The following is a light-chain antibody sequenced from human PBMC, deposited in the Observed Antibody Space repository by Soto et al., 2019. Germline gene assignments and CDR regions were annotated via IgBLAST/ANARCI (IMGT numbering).Light chain of an antibody. Sequence: EIVLTQSQATLSLYPGERATLSCRASQSVSGYLSWYQQKPGHAPRLLMYDASNRATGIPARFSGSGSGTDLTLTISSLEPEDFAVYYCQQRSNWPSTFGGGTKVEIK. CDR2: DAS. J-gene: IGKJ4*01. CDR3: QQRSNWPST. V-gene: IGKV3-11*01. CDR1: QSVSGY.